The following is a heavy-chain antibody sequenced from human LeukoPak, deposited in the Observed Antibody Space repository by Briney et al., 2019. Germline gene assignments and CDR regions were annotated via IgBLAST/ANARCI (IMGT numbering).Heavy chain of an antibody. Sequence: PGGSLRLSCAASGFTFDDYAMHWVRQAPGKGLEWVSLISWDGGSTYYADSVKGRFTISRDNTKNSLYLQMNSLRAEDTALYYCAKDPDCTSGVCYTFFDYWGQGTLVTVSS. V-gene: IGHV3-43D*03. CDR1: GFTFDDYA. CDR2: ISWDGGST. J-gene: IGHJ4*02. CDR3: AKDPDCTSGVCYTFFDY. D-gene: IGHD2-8*01.